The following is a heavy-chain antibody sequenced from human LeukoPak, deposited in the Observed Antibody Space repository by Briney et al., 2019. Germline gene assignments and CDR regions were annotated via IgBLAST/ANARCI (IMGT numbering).Heavy chain of an antibody. CDR1: GGSFSGYY. V-gene: IGHV4-34*01. J-gene: IGHJ6*02. D-gene: IGHD2-2*01. CDR2: INHSGST. CDR3: ASLCSSTSCSPKGVRNYYYGMDV. Sequence: SETLSLTCVVYGGSFSGYYWSWIRQPPGKGLEWIGEINHSGSTNYNPSLKSRVTISVDTSKNQFSLKLSSVTAADTAVYYCASLCSSTSCSPKGVRNYYYGMDVWGQGTTVTVSS.